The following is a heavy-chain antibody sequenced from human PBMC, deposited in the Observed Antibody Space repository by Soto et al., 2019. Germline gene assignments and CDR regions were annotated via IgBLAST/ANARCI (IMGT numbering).Heavy chain of an antibody. Sequence: EVQLLESGGGLVQPGGSLRLSCAASGFTFSTYSMNWVRQAPGKGLEWIAYITSSSSTIFYADSVKGRFTISRDNAKNSLYLQMNSLRDEDTCVYYCARDNGIEGSFDPWGQGTLVTVSS. CDR1: GFTFSTYS. CDR2: ITSSSSTI. CDR3: ARDNGIEGSFDP. J-gene: IGHJ5*02. V-gene: IGHV3-48*02.